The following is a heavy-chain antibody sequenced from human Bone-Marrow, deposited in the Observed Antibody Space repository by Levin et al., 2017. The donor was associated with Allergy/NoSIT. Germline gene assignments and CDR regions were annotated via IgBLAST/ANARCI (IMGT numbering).Heavy chain of an antibody. CDR1: GFTFSSYN. Sequence: GGSLRLSCAASGFTFSSYNMNWVRQAPGKGLEWVSYISTSSTTINYADSVKGRFTISRDNAKSSLYLQMNSLRDEDTAVYYCASHLLWAVAANNYWGQGTLVTVSS. D-gene: IGHD6-19*01. CDR3: ASHLLWAVAANNY. CDR2: ISTSSTTI. J-gene: IGHJ4*02. V-gene: IGHV3-48*02.